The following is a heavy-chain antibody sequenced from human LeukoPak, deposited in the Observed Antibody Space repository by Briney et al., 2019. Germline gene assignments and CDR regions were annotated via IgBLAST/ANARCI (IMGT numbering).Heavy chain of an antibody. CDR3: ARGPGIAVAPLQH. CDR2: IRSSGRDI. D-gene: IGHD6-19*01. Sequence: GGSLRLSCEVSGFTLSSYSMSWVRQAPGKGLEWVASIRSSGRDIFYGDSVRGRFTIARDDAKNSLSLQMNRLRDEDTAVYYCARGPGIAVAPLQHWGQGTLVTVSS. J-gene: IGHJ1*01. CDR1: GFTLSSYS. V-gene: IGHV3-21*01.